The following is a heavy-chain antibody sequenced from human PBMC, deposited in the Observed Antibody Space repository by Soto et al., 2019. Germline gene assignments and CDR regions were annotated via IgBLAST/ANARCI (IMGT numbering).Heavy chain of an antibody. J-gene: IGHJ5*02. Sequence: SGPTLVNPTQTLTLTCTFSGFSLSTSGVGVGWIRQPPGKALEWLALIYWDDDKRYSPSLKSRLTITKDTSKNQVVLTMTNMDPVDTATYYCSHSLIGYYYDSSGPNWFDPWGQGTLVTVSS. CDR1: GFSLSTSGVG. V-gene: IGHV2-5*02. CDR3: SHSLIGYYYDSSGPNWFDP. CDR2: IYWDDDK. D-gene: IGHD3-22*01.